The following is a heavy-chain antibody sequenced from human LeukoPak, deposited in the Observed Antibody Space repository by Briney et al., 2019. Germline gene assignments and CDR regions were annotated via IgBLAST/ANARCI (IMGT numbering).Heavy chain of an antibody. Sequence: GRSLRLSCAASGFTFSSYGMHWVRQAPGKGLEWVAVIWYDGSNKYYADSVKGRFTISRDNSKSTLYLQMNSLRAEDTAVYYCARVDYSNYSGVFDYWGQGTLVTVSS. CDR2: IWYDGSNK. CDR1: GFTFSSYG. D-gene: IGHD4-11*01. J-gene: IGHJ4*02. V-gene: IGHV3-33*01. CDR3: ARVDYSNYSGVFDY.